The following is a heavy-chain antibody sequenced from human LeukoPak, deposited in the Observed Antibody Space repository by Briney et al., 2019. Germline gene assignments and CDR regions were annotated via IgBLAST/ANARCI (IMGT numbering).Heavy chain of an antibody. D-gene: IGHD2-15*01. V-gene: IGHV1-24*01. J-gene: IGHJ2*01. CDR2: FDPEDGET. Sequence: ASVKVSCKVSGYTLTELSMHWVRQAPGKGLEWMGGFDPEDGETIYAQKFQGRVTMTEDTSTDTAYMELSSLRSEDTAVYYCATVDVLKRIFDLWGRGTLVTVSS. CDR1: GYTLTELS. CDR3: ATVDVLKRIFDL.